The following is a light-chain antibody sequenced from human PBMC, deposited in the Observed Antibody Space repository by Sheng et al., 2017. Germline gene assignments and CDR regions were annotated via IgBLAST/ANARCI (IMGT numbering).Light chain of an antibody. CDR2: DAS. J-gene: IGKJ4*01. CDR3: QQYNNWPPLT. CDR1: QSVDSY. Sequence: EIVLTQSPATLSLSPGERATLSCRASQSVDSYLAWYQQKPGQAPRLLIYDASNRATGIPARFSGSGSGTEFTLTISSLQSEDFAVYYCQQYNNWPPLTFGGGTKVEIK. V-gene: IGKV3-15*01.